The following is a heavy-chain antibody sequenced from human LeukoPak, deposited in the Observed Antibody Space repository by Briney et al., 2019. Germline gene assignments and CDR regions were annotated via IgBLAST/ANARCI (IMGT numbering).Heavy chain of an antibody. CDR3: VRDRYDLLTGYNDAFDI. CDR2: IKQDGSEK. D-gene: IGHD3-9*01. J-gene: IGHJ3*02. V-gene: IGHV3-7*01. CDR1: GFTFTTYW. Sequence: GGSLRLSCAASGFTFTTYWMSWVRQAPGNGLEWMANIKQDGSEKYYVDSVKGRFTISRDNAKNSLYLQMNSLRAEDTAVYYCVRDRYDLLTGYNDAFDIWGQGTMVTVSS.